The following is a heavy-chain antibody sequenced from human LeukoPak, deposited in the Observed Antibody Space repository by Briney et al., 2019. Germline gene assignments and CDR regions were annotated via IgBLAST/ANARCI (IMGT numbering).Heavy chain of an antibody. D-gene: IGHD3-3*01. CDR3: ARGRITIAFDI. V-gene: IGHV4-34*01. CDR2: INHSGST. J-gene: IGHJ3*02. Sequence: SETLSLTCAVYGGSFSGYYWSWIRQPPGKGLEWIGEINHSGSTNYNPSLKSRVTISVDTSKNQFSLKLSSVIAADTAVYYCARGRITIAFDIWGQGTMVTVSS. CDR1: GGSFSGYY.